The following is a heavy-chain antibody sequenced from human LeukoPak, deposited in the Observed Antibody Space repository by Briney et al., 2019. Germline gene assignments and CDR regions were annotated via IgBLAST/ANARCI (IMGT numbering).Heavy chain of an antibody. Sequence: SETLSLACTVSGGSLSSSSYYWGWIRQPPGKGLEWIGSIYYSGSTYYNPSLKSRVTISVDTSKNQFSLKLSSVTAADTAVYYCARSPGDNWNYYEWKNWFDPWGQGTLVTVSS. CDR3: ARSPGDNWNYYEWKNWFDP. CDR1: GGSLSSSSYY. D-gene: IGHD1-7*01. CDR2: IYYSGST. J-gene: IGHJ5*02. V-gene: IGHV4-39*01.